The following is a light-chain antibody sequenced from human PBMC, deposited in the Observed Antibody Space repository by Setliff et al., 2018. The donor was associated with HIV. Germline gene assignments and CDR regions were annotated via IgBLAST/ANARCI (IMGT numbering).Light chain of an antibody. CDR2: WAS. Sequence: DIVMTQSPDSLAVSLGETATINCKSSQSLLYSSNNKNYLALYQQIPGQAPKLLIYWASVRESGVPDRFSGSGSGTNFTLTISSLQAEDVTVYYCQQYYTIPPTFGQGTKVDIK. V-gene: IGKV4-1*01. CDR3: QQYYTIPPT. CDR1: QSLLYSSNNKNY. J-gene: IGKJ1*01.